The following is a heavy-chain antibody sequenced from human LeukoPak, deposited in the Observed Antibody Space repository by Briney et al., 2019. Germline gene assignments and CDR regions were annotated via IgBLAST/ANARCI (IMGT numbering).Heavy chain of an antibody. D-gene: IGHD6-13*01. V-gene: IGHV4-34*01. CDR3: ARDSLAAASAHYYGMDV. CDR1: GGSFSGYY. CDR2: INHSGST. J-gene: IGHJ6*02. Sequence: PSETLSLTCAVYGGSFSGYYWSWIRQPPGKGLEWIGEINHSGSTNYNPSLKSRVTISVDTSKNQFSLKLSSVTAADTAVYYCARDSLAAASAHYYGMDVWGQGTTVTVSS.